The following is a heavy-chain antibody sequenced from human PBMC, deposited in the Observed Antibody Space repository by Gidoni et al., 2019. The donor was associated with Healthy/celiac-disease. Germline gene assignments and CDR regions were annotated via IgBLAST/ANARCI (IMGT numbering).Heavy chain of an antibody. CDR2: ISGSGGST. J-gene: IGHJ6*02. D-gene: IGHD1-26*01. V-gene: IGHV3-23*01. CDR1: GFPVSPYS. Sequence: EVQLLESGGGLVQPGGFLILSCAASGFPVSPYSTSWDRQAPGQGLEWVSAISGSGGSTCYADSVKGRFTISRDNSKNTLYLQMNSLRAEDTAVYYCAKDRGAGLAPPDYYGMDVWGQGTTVTVSS. CDR3: AKDRGAGLAPPDYYGMDV.